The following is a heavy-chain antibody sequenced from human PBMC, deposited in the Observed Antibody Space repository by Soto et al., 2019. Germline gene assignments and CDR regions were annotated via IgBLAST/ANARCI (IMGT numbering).Heavy chain of an antibody. CDR1: GNTFTRQY. CDR2: INTSSGRT. CDR3: ASGVAEAPAFRDWLDH. Sequence: QVQLVQSGAEVKEPGASVRISCKASGNTFTRQYTHWVRQAPGQGLEWMGIINTSSGRTNSTEKFQGRVTMTSDTSTTVEMELSSLRSEDTAVYYCASGVAEAPAFRDWLDHWGQGTLVTVSS. V-gene: IGHV1-46*03. D-gene: IGHD3-10*01. J-gene: IGHJ5*02.